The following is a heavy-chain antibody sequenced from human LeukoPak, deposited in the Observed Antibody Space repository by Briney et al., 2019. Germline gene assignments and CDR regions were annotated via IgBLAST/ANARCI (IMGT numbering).Heavy chain of an antibody. J-gene: IGHJ4*02. CDR2: ISYDGTNK. D-gene: IGHD2-15*01. Sequence: PGRSLRLSCAVSGFTFSSYGMHWVRQAPGKGLEWMAVISYDGTNKYYADSVKGRFTISRDNSKNTLYLQMNSLRVEDTAVYYCAREVYCGGGSCYPRGGYFDYWGQGTLVTVSS. CDR1: GFTFSSYG. V-gene: IGHV3-30*03. CDR3: AREVYCGGGSCYPRGGYFDY.